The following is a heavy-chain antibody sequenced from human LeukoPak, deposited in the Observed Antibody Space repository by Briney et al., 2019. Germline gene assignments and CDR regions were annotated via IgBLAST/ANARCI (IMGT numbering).Heavy chain of an antibody. CDR3: ARESHWSGPFDY. CDR1: GFTLSSYA. V-gene: IGHV3-30-3*01. D-gene: IGHD3-3*01. J-gene: IGHJ4*02. CDR2: TSYDGSNK. Sequence: GGSLRLSCAGTGFTLSSYAMHWVRQAPGKGLEWVSVTSYDGSNKYYTDSVKGRFTISRDNSKNTLYLELNSVRAEDTAVYYCARESHWSGPFDYWGQGTLVTVSS.